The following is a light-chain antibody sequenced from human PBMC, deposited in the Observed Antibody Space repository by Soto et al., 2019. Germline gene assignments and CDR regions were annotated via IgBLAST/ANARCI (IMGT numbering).Light chain of an antibody. J-gene: IGKJ1*01. CDR2: DAS. Sequence: EVVMTQSPATLSVSPGERVTFSCRASQSVTTNLAWYQHKPGQSPRLLISDASTGASGIPPRFSGSGSGTEFTLTIDRLQSADFAVYYCQYYGSSSTFGQGTKVDIK. CDR3: QYYGSSST. CDR1: QSVTTN. V-gene: IGKV3-15*01.